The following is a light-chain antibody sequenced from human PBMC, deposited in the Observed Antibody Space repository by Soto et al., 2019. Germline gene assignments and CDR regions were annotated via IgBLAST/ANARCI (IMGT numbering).Light chain of an antibody. Sequence: EIVMTQYPATLSVSPGERATLSCRASQTVSNNLAWYQQKPGEAPRLLFYSSSTRATGVPARFSVSRSGTDFTLTISSLQSEDLAVSYCQQYNSWPLTFGGGTEVETK. CDR1: QTVSNN. V-gene: IGKV3-15*01. J-gene: IGKJ4*01. CDR2: SSS. CDR3: QQYNSWPLT.